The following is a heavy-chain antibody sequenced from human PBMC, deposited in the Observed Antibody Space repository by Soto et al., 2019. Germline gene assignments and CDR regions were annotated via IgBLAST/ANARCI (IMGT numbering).Heavy chain of an antibody. CDR2: IFSSGTT. Sequence: SETLSLTCTVSGDSIGSGNKYWSRIRQAPGKGLEWIGYIFSSGTTYYNPSLKSRLAMSLDTSQNQFSLKLNSVTAADTAVYFCARVPSPFDFYYAMDVWGQGTTVTVSS. V-gene: IGHV4-30-4*02. CDR3: ARVPSPFDFYYAMDV. CDR1: GDSIGSGNKY. D-gene: IGHD3-16*01. J-gene: IGHJ6*02.